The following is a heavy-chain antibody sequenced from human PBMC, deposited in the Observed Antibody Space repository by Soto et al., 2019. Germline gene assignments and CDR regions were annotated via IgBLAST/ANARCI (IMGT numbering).Heavy chain of an antibody. CDR1: RFTFRTFT. Sequence: GGSLRLSCAASRFTFRTFTMNWVRQAPGKGLEWVSGIIGGDGDKFYSDSVKGRFTISRDNSKDMLFLQMSSLRVDDTAVYYCAKDRDPDGIWTFDSWGQGTLVTVSS. V-gene: IGHV3-23*01. CDR3: AKDRDPDGIWTFDS. D-gene: IGHD3-9*01. CDR2: IIGGDGDK. J-gene: IGHJ5*01.